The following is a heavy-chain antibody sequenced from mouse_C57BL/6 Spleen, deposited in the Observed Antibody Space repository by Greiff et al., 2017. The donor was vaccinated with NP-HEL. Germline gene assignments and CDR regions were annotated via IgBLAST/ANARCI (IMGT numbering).Heavy chain of an antibody. J-gene: IGHJ2*01. CDR2: ISYDGSN. Sequence: EESGPGLVKPSQSLSLTCSVTGYSITSGYYWNWIRQFPGNKLEWMGYISYDGSNNYNPSLKNRISITRDTSKNQFFLKLNSVTTEDTATYYCARGGQGYFDYWGQGTTLTVSS. CDR3: ARGGQGYFDY. D-gene: IGHD3-3*01. CDR1: GYSITSGYY. V-gene: IGHV3-6*01.